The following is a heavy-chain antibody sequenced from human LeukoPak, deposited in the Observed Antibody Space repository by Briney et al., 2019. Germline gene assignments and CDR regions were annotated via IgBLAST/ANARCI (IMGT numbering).Heavy chain of an antibody. V-gene: IGHV1-46*01. J-gene: IGHJ3*02. CDR3: ARDRSAAAGNDAFDI. CDR1: GYTFTSYY. D-gene: IGHD6-13*01. CDR2: INPSGGST. Sequence: ASVKVSCKASGYTFTSYYMHWVRQAPGQGLEWMGIINPSGGSTSYAQKFQGRVTITRDTSTSTVYMELSSLGSEDTAVYYCARDRSAAAGNDAFDIWGQGTMVTVSS.